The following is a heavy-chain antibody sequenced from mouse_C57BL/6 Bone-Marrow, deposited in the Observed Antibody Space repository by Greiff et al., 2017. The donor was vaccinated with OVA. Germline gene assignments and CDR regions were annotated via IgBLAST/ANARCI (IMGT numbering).Heavy chain of an antibody. D-gene: IGHD1-1*01. CDR3: ARDYGSPYYAMDY. CDR2: IYPSDSET. CDR1: GSTFTRYW. V-gene: IGHV1-61*01. Sequence: QVPLQQPGAELVRPGSSVKLSCKASGSTFTRYWMDWVKQRRGQGLEWIGNIYPSDSETHYNQKFKDKATLTVDKSSSTAYMQLSSLTSEDSAVYYCARDYGSPYYAMDYWGQGTSVTVSS. J-gene: IGHJ4*01.